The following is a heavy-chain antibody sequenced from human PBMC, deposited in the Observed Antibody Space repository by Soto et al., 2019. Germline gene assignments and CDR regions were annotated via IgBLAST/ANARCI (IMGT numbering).Heavy chain of an antibody. D-gene: IGHD6-13*01. Sequence: QLQLQESGPGLVKPSETLSLTCTVSGGSISSSSYYWGWIRQPPGKGLEWIGSIYYSGSTYYNPSLKSRVTISVDTSKNQFSLKLSSVTAADTAVYYCAGWGGAAAGVTDNYFDYWGQGTLVTVSS. J-gene: IGHJ4*02. V-gene: IGHV4-39*01. CDR1: GGSISSSSYY. CDR3: AGWGGAAAGVTDNYFDY. CDR2: IYYSGST.